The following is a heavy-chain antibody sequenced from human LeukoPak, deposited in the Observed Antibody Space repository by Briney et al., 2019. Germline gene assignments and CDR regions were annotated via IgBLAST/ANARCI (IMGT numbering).Heavy chain of an antibody. Sequence: GGSLRLSCAASGFTFSSYAMSWVRQAPGKGLEWVSATSGSGGSTYYADSVKGRFTISRDNSKNTLYLQMNSLRAEDTAVYYCAKDQTYDFWSGSPVWFDPWGQGTLVTVSS. J-gene: IGHJ5*02. D-gene: IGHD3-3*01. CDR2: TSGSGGST. CDR3: AKDQTYDFWSGSPVWFDP. CDR1: GFTFSSYA. V-gene: IGHV3-23*01.